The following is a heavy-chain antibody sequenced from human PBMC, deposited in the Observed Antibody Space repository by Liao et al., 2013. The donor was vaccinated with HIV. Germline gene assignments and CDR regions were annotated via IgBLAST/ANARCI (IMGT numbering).Heavy chain of an antibody. CDR3: ARSFDFWSGYYPGY. D-gene: IGHD3-3*01. CDR1: GGSFSGYY. Sequence: QVQLQQWGAGLLKPSETLSLTCAVYGGSFSGYYWSWIRQPAGKGLEWIGRIYTSGSTNYNPSLKSRVTISVDTSKNQFSLKLSSVTAADTAVYYCARSFDFWSGYYPGYWGQGTLVTVSS. CDR2: IYTSGST. J-gene: IGHJ4*02. V-gene: IGHV4-59*10.